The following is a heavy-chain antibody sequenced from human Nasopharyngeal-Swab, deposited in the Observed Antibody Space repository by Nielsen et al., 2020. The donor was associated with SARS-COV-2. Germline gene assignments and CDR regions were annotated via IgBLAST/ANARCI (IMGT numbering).Heavy chain of an antibody. CDR3: AKEGYYGGYFDL. CDR1: GFTFDDYA. V-gene: IGHV3-9*01. Sequence: SLKISCAASGFTFDDYAMHWVRQAPGKGLEWVSGISWNSGSIGYADSVKGRFTISRDKAKNSLYLQMNSLRAEDTALYYCAKEGYYGGYFDLWGRGTLVTVSS. D-gene: IGHD3-22*01. J-gene: IGHJ2*01. CDR2: ISWNSGSI.